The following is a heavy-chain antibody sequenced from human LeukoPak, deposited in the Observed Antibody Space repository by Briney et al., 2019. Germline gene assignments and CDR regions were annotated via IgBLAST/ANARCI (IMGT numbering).Heavy chain of an antibody. D-gene: IGHD6-19*01. CDR1: GGSISSYY. V-gene: IGHV4-59*01. J-gene: IGHJ4*02. CDR2: IYYSGST. CDR3: ARQSSGCYDF. Sequence: SETLSLTCTVSGGSISSYYWSWIRQPPGKGLEWIGYIYYSGSTNYNPSLKSRVTISVDTSKNQFSLKLSSVTAADTAVYYCARQSSGCYDFWGQGTLVTVSS.